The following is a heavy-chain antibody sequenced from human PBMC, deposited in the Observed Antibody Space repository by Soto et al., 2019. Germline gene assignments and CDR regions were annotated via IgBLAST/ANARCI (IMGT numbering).Heavy chain of an antibody. D-gene: IGHD1-26*01. CDR2: INPKSGGT. CDR3: ARDLAKGGGSAGFDY. J-gene: IGHJ4*02. CDR1: GYTFTVYY. Sequence: GASVKVSCKASGYTFTVYYMHGVRQAPGQGLEWMGWINPKSGGTMYPQKFQGRVTMTWDTSISTAYMALTRLRSDDTAVYYCARDLAKGGGSAGFDYCGQGTLVTVSS. V-gene: IGHV1-2*02.